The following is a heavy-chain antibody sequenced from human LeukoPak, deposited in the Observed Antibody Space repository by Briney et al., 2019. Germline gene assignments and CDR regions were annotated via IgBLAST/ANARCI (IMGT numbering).Heavy chain of an antibody. Sequence: PGGSLRLSCAASGFMFSHSAMTWVRQTPGKGLEWVSGISESGGATYYAGSAKGRFTISRDNSKNTLYLQMNSLRSDDTAVYYCATVGVGWVPFEYWGQGALVTVSS. CDR3: ATVGVGWVPFEY. CDR2: ISESGGAT. CDR1: GFMFSHSA. V-gene: IGHV3-23*01. D-gene: IGHD3-16*01. J-gene: IGHJ4*02.